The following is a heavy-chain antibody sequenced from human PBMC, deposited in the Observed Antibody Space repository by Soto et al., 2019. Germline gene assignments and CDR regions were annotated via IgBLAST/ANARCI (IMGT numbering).Heavy chain of an antibody. J-gene: IGHJ4*02. V-gene: IGHV3-23*01. CDR2: FSSGGNI. D-gene: IGHD4-17*01. Sequence: GGSLRLSCAASGFTFGSYTMNWVRQAPGKGLEWVSTFSSGGNIYYAASVKGRFTISRDNSKNTLYLQMDSLRAEDTAVYYCAKDSDYGDYKYYFDYWGQGTLVTVSS. CDR1: GFTFGSYT. CDR3: AKDSDYGDYKYYFDY.